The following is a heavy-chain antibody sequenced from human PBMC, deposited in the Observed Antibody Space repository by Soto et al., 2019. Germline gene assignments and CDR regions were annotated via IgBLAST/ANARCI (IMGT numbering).Heavy chain of an antibody. V-gene: IGHV3-7*01. CDR1: GFTFSTYW. CDR3: VIGNVISDY. J-gene: IGHJ4*02. CDR2: INEKGSQK. Sequence: GGSLRLSCAGSGFTFSTYWMNWVRQAPGKGLEWVANINEKGSQKNYVDSVKGRFTISRDNAKNSLFLQMDSLRVEDTAVYYCVIGNVISDYWGQGTLVTVSS.